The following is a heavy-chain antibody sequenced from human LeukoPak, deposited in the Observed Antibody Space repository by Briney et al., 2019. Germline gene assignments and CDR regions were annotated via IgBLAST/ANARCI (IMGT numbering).Heavy chain of an antibody. CDR2: IYYSATT. J-gene: IGHJ4*02. D-gene: IGHD2-2*01. V-gene: IGHV4-39*01. Sequence: PSEPLSLTCSVSGRSISSSSYSCGWVRQPPGEGLEWFGSIYYSATTYYNPSLKNRVTIAVDTSKNQFSLKLSSVTAADTAVYYCVNVVVPAAIFNYWGQGTLVTVS. CDR3: VNVVVPAAIFNY. CDR1: GRSISSSSYS.